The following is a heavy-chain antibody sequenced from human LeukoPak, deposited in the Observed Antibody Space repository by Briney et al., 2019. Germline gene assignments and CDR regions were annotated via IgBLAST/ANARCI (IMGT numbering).Heavy chain of an antibody. J-gene: IGHJ4*02. CDR1: GGSFSGYY. CDR2: IYYSGST. D-gene: IGHD2-8*01. V-gene: IGHV4-59*01. Sequence: SETLSLTCAVYGGSFSGYYWSWIRQPPGKGLEWIGYIYYSGSTNYNPSLKSRVTISVDTSKNQFSLKLSSVTAADTAVYYCARVGPGTNFDYWGQGTLVTVSS. CDR3: ARVGPGTNFDY.